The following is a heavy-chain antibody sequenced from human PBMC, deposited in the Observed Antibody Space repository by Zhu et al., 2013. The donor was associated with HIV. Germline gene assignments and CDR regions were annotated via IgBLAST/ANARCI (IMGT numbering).Heavy chain of an antibody. Sequence: QVQLQQWGAGLLKPSETLSLTCAVYGGSFSGYYWSWIRQPPGKGLEWIGEINHSGSTNYNPSLKSRVTISVDTSKNQFSLKLSSVTAADTAVYYCARPPSISSGWYRNDAFDIWGQGTMVTVSS. J-gene: IGHJ3*02. D-gene: IGHD6-19*01. CDR3: ARPPSISSGWYRNDAFDI. V-gene: IGHV4-34*01. CDR1: GGSFSGYY. CDR2: INHSGST.